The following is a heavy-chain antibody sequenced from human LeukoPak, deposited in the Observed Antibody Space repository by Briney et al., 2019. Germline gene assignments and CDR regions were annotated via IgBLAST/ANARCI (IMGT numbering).Heavy chain of an antibody. D-gene: IGHD3-22*01. J-gene: IGHJ5*02. CDR1: GYTFTGYY. CDR3: ARDPLYYYDSSGYLPNWFDP. V-gene: IGHV1-2*02. Sequence: VASVKVSCKASGYTFTGYYMHWVRQAPGQGLEWMGWMNPNSGGTNYAQKFQGRVTMTRDTSISTAYMELSRLRSDDTAVYYCARDPLYYYDSSGYLPNWFDPWGQGTLVTVSS. CDR2: MNPNSGGT.